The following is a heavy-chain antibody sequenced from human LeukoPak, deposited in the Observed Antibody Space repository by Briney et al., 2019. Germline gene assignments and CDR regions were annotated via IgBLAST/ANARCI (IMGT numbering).Heavy chain of an antibody. CDR1: GFTFSSYW. J-gene: IGHJ4*02. D-gene: IGHD5-18*01. CDR3: ASSRLDTAILNYY. V-gene: IGHV3-74*01. Sequence: GGSLRLSCAASGFTFSSYWMHWVRQAPGKGLVWVSRINTDGSRTSYADSVKGRFTISRDNAKNTLYLQMNSLRAEDTAAYYCASSRLDTAILNYYWGQGTLVTVSS. CDR2: INTDGSRT.